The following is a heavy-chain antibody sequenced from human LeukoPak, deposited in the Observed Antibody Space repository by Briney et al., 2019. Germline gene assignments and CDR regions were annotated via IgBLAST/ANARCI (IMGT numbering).Heavy chain of an antibody. CDR2: INHSGST. Sequence: SETLSLTCAVYGGSFSGYYWSWIRQPPGKGLEWIGEINHSGSTNYNPSLKSRVTISVDTSKNQFSLKLSSVPAADTAVYYCARGRYAPRYCSSTSCYPDYYYYMDVWGKGTTVTVSS. J-gene: IGHJ6*03. D-gene: IGHD2-2*01. V-gene: IGHV4-34*01. CDR1: GGSFSGYY. CDR3: ARGRYAPRYCSSTSCYPDYYYYMDV.